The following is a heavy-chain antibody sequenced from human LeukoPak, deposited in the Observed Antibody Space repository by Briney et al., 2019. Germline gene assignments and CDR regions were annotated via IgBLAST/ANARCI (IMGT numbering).Heavy chain of an antibody. Sequence: GGSLRLSCAAPGFTFSSYAMSWVRQAPGKGLEWVSAISGSGGSTYYADSVKGRFTISRDNSKNTLYLQMNSLRAEDTAVYYCAKAKASYCGGDCYVDYWGQGTLVTVSS. CDR3: AKAKASYCGGDCYVDY. CDR2: ISGSGGST. V-gene: IGHV3-23*01. D-gene: IGHD2-21*02. CDR1: GFTFSSYA. J-gene: IGHJ4*02.